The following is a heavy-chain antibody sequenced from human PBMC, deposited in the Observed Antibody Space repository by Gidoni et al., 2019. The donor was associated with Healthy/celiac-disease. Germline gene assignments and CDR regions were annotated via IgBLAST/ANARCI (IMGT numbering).Heavy chain of an antibody. Sequence: QVQLQESGPGLVKPSQPLSLTCTVSGGSISSGGYYWSWIRQHPGKGLEWIGYIYYSGSTYYNPSLKSRVTISVDTSKNQFSLKLSSVTAADTAVYYCARVSARGDYVWGSYRPEGAFDIWGQGTMVTVSS. V-gene: IGHV4-31*03. CDR1: GGSISSGGYY. D-gene: IGHD3-16*02. CDR2: IYYSGST. J-gene: IGHJ3*02. CDR3: ARVSARGDYVWGSYRPEGAFDI.